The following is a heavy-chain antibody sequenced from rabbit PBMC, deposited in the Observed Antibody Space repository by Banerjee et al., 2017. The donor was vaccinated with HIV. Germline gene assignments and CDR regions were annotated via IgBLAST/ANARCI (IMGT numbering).Heavy chain of an antibody. D-gene: IGHD4-2*01. V-gene: IGHV1S45*01. J-gene: IGHJ4*01. CDR2: IDTGTSGSA. CDR1: GFSFSSSYW. CDR3: ARTYYAGWTADGYVPYYFGL. Sequence: QEQLEESGGDLVKPEGSLTLTCTASGFSFSSSYWICWVRQAPGKGLESIACIDTGTSGSAYYASWAKGRFTISKTSSTTVTLQMTSLTAADTATYFCARTYYAGWTADGYVPYYFGLWGPGTLVTVS.